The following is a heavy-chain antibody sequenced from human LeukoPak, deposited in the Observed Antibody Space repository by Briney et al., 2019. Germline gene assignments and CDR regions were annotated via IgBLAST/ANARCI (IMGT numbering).Heavy chain of an antibody. D-gene: IGHD4-17*01. CDR1: GGSFSGYY. J-gene: IGHJ4*02. Sequence: SETLSLTCAVYGGSFSGYYWSWIRQPPGKGLEWIGEINRSGSTNYNPSLKRRVTISVDTSKNQFSLKLSSVTAADTAVYYCARVFYARSPYDYGDYYFDYWGQGTLVTVSS. V-gene: IGHV4-34*01. CDR3: ARVFYARSPYDYGDYYFDY. CDR2: INRSGST.